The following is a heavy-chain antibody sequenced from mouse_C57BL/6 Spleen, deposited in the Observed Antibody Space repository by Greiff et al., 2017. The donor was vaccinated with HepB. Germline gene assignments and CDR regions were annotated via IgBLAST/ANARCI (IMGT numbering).Heavy chain of an antibody. CDR1: GYTFTSYW. V-gene: IGHV1-72*01. CDR2: IDPNSGGT. J-gene: IGHJ2*01. D-gene: IGHD1-1*01. CDR3: AREVGTTVRLGFDY. Sequence: QQSCKASGYTFTSYWMHWVKQRPGRGLEWIGRIDPNSGGTKYNEKFKSKATLTVDKPSSTAYMQLSSLTSEDSAVYYCAREVGTTVRLGFDYWGQGTTLTVSS.